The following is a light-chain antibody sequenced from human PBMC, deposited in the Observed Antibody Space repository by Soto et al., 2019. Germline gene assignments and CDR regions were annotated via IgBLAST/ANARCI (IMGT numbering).Light chain of an antibody. J-gene: IGKJ1*01. V-gene: IGKV3D-15*01. CDR2: GAS. CDR1: QSVSSN. Sequence: EKIMTQSPAPLSVSPGEKNTPSCRASQSVSSNLAWYQQKPGQAPRLLIYGASIRATGIPARFSGSGSGTEFTLTISSLQSGDFAVYYCQQYNNWRTFGQGTKV. CDR3: QQYNNWRT.